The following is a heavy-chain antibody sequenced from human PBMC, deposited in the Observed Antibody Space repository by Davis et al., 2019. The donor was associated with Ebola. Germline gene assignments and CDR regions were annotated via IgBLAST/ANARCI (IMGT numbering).Heavy chain of an antibody. CDR1: GFTFSSYG. Sequence: GESLKISCAASGFTFSSYGMHWVRQAPGKGLEWVAVIWYDGSNKYYADSVKGRFTISRDNSKNTLYLQMNSLRAEDTAVYYCARDLPYCSSTSCHNWFDPWGQGTLVTVSS. J-gene: IGHJ5*02. CDR3: ARDLPYCSSTSCHNWFDP. CDR2: IWYDGSNK. V-gene: IGHV3-33*01. D-gene: IGHD2-2*01.